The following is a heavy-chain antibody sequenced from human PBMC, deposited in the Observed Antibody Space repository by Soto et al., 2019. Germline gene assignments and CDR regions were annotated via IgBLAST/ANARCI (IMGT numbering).Heavy chain of an antibody. V-gene: IGHV3-23*01. CDR1: GFTFSSYA. D-gene: IGHD3-9*01. CDR2: ISGSGGST. J-gene: IGHJ4*02. Sequence: GGSLRLSCAASGFTFSSYAMSWVRQAPGKGLEWVSAISGSGGSTYYADSVKGRFTISRDNSKNTLYLQMNSLRAEDTAVYYCAKVEYYDILTGYLFDYWGQGTLVTVSS. CDR3: AKVEYYDILTGYLFDY.